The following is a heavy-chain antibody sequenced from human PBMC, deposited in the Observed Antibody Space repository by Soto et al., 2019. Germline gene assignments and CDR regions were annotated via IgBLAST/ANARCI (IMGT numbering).Heavy chain of an antibody. Sequence: PGESLKISCKGSGYTFTDYWIGWVRQLPGKGLEWMGIIYPGDSDTRYSPSFQGHVTITVDKSTSTAYLQWNTLKASDTAMYYCARDVVVVTSRSPYGMDVWGQGTTVTVSS. J-gene: IGHJ6*02. D-gene: IGHD3-22*01. CDR3: ARDVVVVTSRSPYGMDV. CDR1: GYTFTDYW. V-gene: IGHV5-51*01. CDR2: IYPGDSDT.